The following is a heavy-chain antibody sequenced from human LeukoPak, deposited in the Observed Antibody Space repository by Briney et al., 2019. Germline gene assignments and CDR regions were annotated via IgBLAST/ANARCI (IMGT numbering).Heavy chain of an antibody. CDR1: GGSFSGYY. CDR2: INHSGGT. V-gene: IGHV4-34*01. J-gene: IGHJ4*02. Sequence: SETLSLTCAVYGGSFSGYYWSWIRQPPGKGLEWIGEINHSGGTNYNPSLKSRVTISVDTSKNQFSLKLSSVTAADAAVYYCARASSLSVAGDVDYWGQGTLVTVSS. CDR3: ARASSLSVAGDVDY. D-gene: IGHD6-19*01.